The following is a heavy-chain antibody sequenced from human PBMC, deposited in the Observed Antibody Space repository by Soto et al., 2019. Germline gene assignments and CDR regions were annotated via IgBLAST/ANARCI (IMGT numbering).Heavy chain of an antibody. CDR3: ARDFVGSGSYWYFDY. J-gene: IGHJ4*02. Sequence: PSETLSLTCTVSGGSISSGGYYWSWIRQHPGKGLEWIGYIYYSGSTYYNPSLKSRVTISVDTSKNQFSLKLSSVTAADTAVYYCARDFVGSGSYWYFDYWGQGTLVTVSS. V-gene: IGHV4-31*03. D-gene: IGHD3-10*01. CDR1: GGSISSGGYY. CDR2: IYYSGST.